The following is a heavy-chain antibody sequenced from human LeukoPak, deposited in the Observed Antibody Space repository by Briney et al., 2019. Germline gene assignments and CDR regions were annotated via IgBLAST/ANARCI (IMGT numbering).Heavy chain of an antibody. CDR2: ISYDGSNK. CDR3: ARVRSSSWTPGP. Sequence: GGSLGLSCVASGFMFSDYAMSWVRQAPGKGLEWVAVISYDGSNKYYADSVKGRFTVSRDNARNSLYLQMNSLRAEDTAVYYWARVRSSSWTPGPWGQGTLVTVSS. CDR1: GFMFSDYA. V-gene: IGHV3-30*04. D-gene: IGHD6-13*01. J-gene: IGHJ5*02.